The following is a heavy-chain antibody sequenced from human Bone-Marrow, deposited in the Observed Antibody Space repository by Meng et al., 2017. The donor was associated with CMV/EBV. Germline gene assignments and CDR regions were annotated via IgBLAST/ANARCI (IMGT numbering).Heavy chain of an antibody. D-gene: IGHD6-19*01. V-gene: IGHV3-21*01. CDR3: ARAAPATVAGYYYGMDV. J-gene: IGHJ6*02. CDR1: GFTLSSYS. Sequence: GGSLRLSCAASGFTLSSYSMNWVRQAPGKGLEWVSSISSSSSYINYAPSVKGRFTISRDNANNPLYLQMNSLRAEDTALYYCARAAPATVAGYYYGMDVWGQGTTVTVSS. CDR2: ISSSSSYI.